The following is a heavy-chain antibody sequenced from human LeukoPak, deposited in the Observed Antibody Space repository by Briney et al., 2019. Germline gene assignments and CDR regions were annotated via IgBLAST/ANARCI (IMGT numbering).Heavy chain of an antibody. J-gene: IGHJ5*02. CDR2: ISNSGTTI. V-gene: IGHV3-11*01. CDR1: GFTFSDYY. CDR3: ARDRSGEPYHSESSGYQS. D-gene: IGHD3-22*01. Sequence: GGSLRLSCAASGFTFSDYYMSWIRQAPGKGLEWVSYISNSGTTIYYADSVQGRFSISRDNAKNLQYLQMNSLRAEDTALYYCARDRSGEPYHSESSGYQSWGQGTLVTVSS.